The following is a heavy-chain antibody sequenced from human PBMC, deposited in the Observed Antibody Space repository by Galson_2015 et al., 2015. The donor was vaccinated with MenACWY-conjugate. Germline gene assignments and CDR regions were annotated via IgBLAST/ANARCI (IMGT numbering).Heavy chain of an antibody. CDR1: GFTFSTYA. J-gene: IGHJ6*02. D-gene: IGHD2-2*01. Sequence: SLRLSCAASGFTFSTYAMTWVRQAPGKGLEWVSAISGSGVSTYYADSVKGRFTISRDNSKNTLYLQMNSLRAEDTAVYYCAKVPGELVPAASYYNYYGMDVWGQGTTVTVSS. V-gene: IGHV3-23*01. CDR2: ISGSGVST. CDR3: AKVPGELVPAASYYNYYGMDV.